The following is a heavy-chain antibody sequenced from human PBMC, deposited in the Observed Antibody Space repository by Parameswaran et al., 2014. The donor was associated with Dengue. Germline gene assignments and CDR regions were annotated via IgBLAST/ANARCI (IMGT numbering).Heavy chain of an antibody. CDR3: ARDIDYGDYELLDY. Sequence: WVRQAPGQGLEWMGWISAYNGNTNYAQKLQGRVTMTTDTSTSTAYMELRSLRSDDTAVYYCARDIDYGDYELLDYWGQGTLVTVSS. V-gene: IGHV1-18*01. D-gene: IGHD4-17*01. CDR2: ISAYNGNT. J-gene: IGHJ4*02.